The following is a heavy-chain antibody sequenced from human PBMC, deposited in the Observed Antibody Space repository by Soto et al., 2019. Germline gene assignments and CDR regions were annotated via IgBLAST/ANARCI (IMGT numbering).Heavy chain of an antibody. CDR2: ISGSGDAT. D-gene: IGHD6-6*01. J-gene: IGHJ6*03. CDR1: GLTFSSFA. V-gene: IGHV3-23*01. Sequence: EVQLLESGGGLVQPGGSLRLSCAASGLTFSSFAMTWVRHGPGKGLEWVSAISGSGDATYYAASVKGRFTISRDNSKNPLFLQMSSLRAEDSALYYCVKSIAFHSYYYMDVWGKGTTVTVSS. CDR3: VKSIAFHSYYYMDV.